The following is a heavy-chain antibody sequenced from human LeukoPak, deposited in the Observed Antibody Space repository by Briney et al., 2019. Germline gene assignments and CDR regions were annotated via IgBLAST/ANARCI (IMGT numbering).Heavy chain of an antibody. CDR3: VLDYGSWFDP. Sequence: SETLSLTCTVSGGSISSSSYYWGWLRQPPGKGLEWLGSIYYSGSTYYNPSLKSRVTISVDTSKNQFSLKLSSVTAADTAVYYCVLDYGSWFDPWGQGTLVTVSS. V-gene: IGHV4-39*01. CDR2: IYYSGST. D-gene: IGHD3-16*01. CDR1: GGSISSSSYY. J-gene: IGHJ5*02.